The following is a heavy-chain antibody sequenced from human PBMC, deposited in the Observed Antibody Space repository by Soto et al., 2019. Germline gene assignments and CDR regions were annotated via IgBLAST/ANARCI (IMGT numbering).Heavy chain of an antibody. V-gene: IGHV2-5*02. Sequence: QITLKESGPTVVKPTQTLTLTCIFSGFSLSSDGVGVGWIRQPPGKAPEWLALIYWDDDTRYSPSLKTRLTITKDTSKNQVVLRMTNMDPVDTATYYCAHSSLHYKKWFDPWGQGTLVIVSS. CDR2: IYWDDDT. CDR3: AHSSLHYKKWFDP. J-gene: IGHJ5*02. CDR1: GFSLSSDGVG. D-gene: IGHD4-4*01.